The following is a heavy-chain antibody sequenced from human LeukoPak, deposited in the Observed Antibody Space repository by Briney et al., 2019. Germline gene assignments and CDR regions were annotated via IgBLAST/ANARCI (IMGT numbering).Heavy chain of an antibody. Sequence: PSETLSLTCTVSGGSISSSSYYWGWIRQPPGKGLEWIGSIYYSGSTYYNPSLKSRVTIPVDTSKNQFSLKLSSVTAADTAVYYCARQGVPWDYYYYGMDVWGQGTTVTVSS. D-gene: IGHD2-8*01. J-gene: IGHJ6*02. CDR2: IYYSGST. V-gene: IGHV4-39*01. CDR3: ARQGVPWDYYYYGMDV. CDR1: GGSISSSSYY.